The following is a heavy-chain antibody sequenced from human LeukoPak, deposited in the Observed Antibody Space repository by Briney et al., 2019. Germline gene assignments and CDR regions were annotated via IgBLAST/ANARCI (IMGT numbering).Heavy chain of an antibody. J-gene: IGHJ4*02. V-gene: IGHV3-48*03. CDR1: GFTFSNFE. CDR3: ARDRDCSGSSCYQPDYFDY. CDR2: INTGGNTL. D-gene: IGHD2-2*01. Sequence: PGGSLRLSCAASGFTFSNFEMNWVRQAPGKGLEWVSYINTGGNTLYYADSVRRRFSISRDNAKNSLYLQMNNLRAEDTAVYYCARDRDCSGSSCYQPDYFDYWDQGTLVAVSS.